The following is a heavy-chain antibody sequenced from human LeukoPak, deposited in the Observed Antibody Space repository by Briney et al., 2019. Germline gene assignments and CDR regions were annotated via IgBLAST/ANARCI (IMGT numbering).Heavy chain of an antibody. D-gene: IGHD4-17*01. J-gene: IGHJ5*02. CDR1: GGSISSYY. CDR3: ARDIRTTVTTWFDP. Sequence: SETLSLTCTVSGGSISSYYWSWIRQPAGKGLEWIGRIYTSGSTNYNPSLKSRVTMSVDTSKNQFSLKLSSVTAADTAVYYCARDIRTTVTTWFDPWGQGILVTVSS. V-gene: IGHV4-4*07. CDR2: IYTSGST.